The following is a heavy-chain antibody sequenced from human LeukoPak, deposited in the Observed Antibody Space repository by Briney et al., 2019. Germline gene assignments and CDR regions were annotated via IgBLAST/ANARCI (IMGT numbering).Heavy chain of an antibody. D-gene: IGHD3-22*01. V-gene: IGHV3-48*03. J-gene: IGHJ4*02. Sequence: GGSLRLSCAASGFTVSSNYMNWVRQAPGKGLEWVSYISSSGSTIYYADSVKGRFTISRDNAKNSLYLQMNSLGAEDTAVYYCARVRVGYYDSSGYPDYWGQGTLVTVSS. CDR2: ISSSGSTI. CDR1: GFTVSSNY. CDR3: ARVRVGYYDSSGYPDY.